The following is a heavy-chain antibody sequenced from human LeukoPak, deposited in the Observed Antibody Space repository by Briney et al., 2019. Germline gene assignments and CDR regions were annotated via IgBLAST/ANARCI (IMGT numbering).Heavy chain of an antibody. CDR1: GFTFSDYY. J-gene: IGHJ3*02. D-gene: IGHD2-8*01. CDR2: IWYDGSNK. V-gene: IGHV3-33*08. CDR3: ARGYCTNGVCYTGDAFDI. Sequence: GGSLRLSCAASGFTFSDYYLSWIRQAPGKGLEWGAVIWYDGSNKYYADSVKGRFTISRDNSKNTLYLQMNSLRAEDTAVYYCARGYCTNGVCYTGDAFDIWGQGTMVTVSS.